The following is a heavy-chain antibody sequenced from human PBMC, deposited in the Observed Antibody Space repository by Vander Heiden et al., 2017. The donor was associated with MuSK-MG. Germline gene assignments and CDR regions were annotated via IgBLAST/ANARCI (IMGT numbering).Heavy chain of an antibody. V-gene: IGHV3-74*01. CDR2: INIDGSST. CDR3: VRDVFYRFDY. Sequence: EVQLVESGGGLVQRGGSLRLSCVASGFTFNNYWMHWVRQTPGKGPVWLSLINIDGSSTNYADSVKGRFTISRDNAKNTLYLQMNSLRAEDAAVYRCVRDVFYRFDYWGQGALVTVSS. D-gene: IGHD2-8*01. J-gene: IGHJ4*02. CDR1: GFTFNNYW.